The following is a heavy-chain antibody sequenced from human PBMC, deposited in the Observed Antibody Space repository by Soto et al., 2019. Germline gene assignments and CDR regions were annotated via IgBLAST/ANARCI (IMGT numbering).Heavy chain of an antibody. D-gene: IGHD5-18*01. J-gene: IGHJ4*02. Sequence: QVQLVQSGAEVKKPGSSVKVSCKASGGTFSSYTISWVRQAPGQGLEWRGRIIPILGIANYAQKFQGRVTITADKSTSTAHMELSSLRSEDTAVYYCARDRRIQLWLSLDYWGQGTLVTVSS. CDR1: GGTFSSYT. CDR2: IIPILGIA. CDR3: ARDRRIQLWLSLDY. V-gene: IGHV1-69*08.